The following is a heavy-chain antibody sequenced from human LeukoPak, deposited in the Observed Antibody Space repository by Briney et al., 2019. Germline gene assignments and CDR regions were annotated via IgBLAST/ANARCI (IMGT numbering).Heavy chain of an antibody. V-gene: IGHV1-24*01. J-gene: IGHJ6*02. CDR3: ATRTPTYGYFYYGMDV. D-gene: IGHD4-17*01. CDR1: GYTLTELS. CDR2: FDPEDGET. Sequence: GASVKVSCKVSGYTLTELSMHSVRQAPGKGLEWMGGFDPEDGETIYAQKFQGRVTMTEDTSTDTAYMELSSLRSEDTAVYYCATRTPTYGYFYYGMDVWGQGTTVTVSS.